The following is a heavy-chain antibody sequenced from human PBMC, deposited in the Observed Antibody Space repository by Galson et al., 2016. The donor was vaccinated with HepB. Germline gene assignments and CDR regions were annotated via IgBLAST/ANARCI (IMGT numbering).Heavy chain of an antibody. V-gene: IGHV1-69*06. CDR2: IIPIFGTT. D-gene: IGHD3-10*01. CDR1: GGTFSSYG. CDR3: ARLRRVNWFDP. Sequence: SVKVSCKASGGTFSSYGISWVRQAPGQGLEWMGGIIPIFGTTNYVQKFQGRVTITADTSTCTAYMELSSLRSEDTAVYYCARLRRVNWFDPWGQGTLVTVPS. J-gene: IGHJ5*02.